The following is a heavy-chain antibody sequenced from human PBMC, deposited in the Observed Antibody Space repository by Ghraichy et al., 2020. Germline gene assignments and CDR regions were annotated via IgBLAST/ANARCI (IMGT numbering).Heavy chain of an antibody. Sequence: SETLSLTCAVSGGSFSGYYWSWIRQPPGKGLEWIGEINPSGSTNYNPSLKSRVTISVATSKNQFSLNLSSVTAADTAVYYCARAAYYYGSGSYPSWGQGTLVTVSS. CDR1: GGSFSGYY. CDR3: ARAAYYYGSGSYPS. J-gene: IGHJ4*02. CDR2: INPSGST. D-gene: IGHD3-10*01. V-gene: IGHV4-34*01.